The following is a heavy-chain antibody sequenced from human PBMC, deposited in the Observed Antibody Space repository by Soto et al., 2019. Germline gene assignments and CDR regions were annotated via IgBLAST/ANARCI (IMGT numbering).Heavy chain of an antibody. CDR2: IRHKAAGYTT. CDR3: TRDYNGAGDY. CDR1: GFTFSDHR. J-gene: IGHJ4*02. Sequence: GGSLRLSCAASGFTFSDHRMDWVRQAPGKGLEWISRIRHKAAGYTTEYAASVKDRFIISRDDSRNSLYLHMNSLLTEDTALYYCTRDYNGAGDYWGQGTTVTVSS. D-gene: IGHD1-1*01. V-gene: IGHV3-72*01.